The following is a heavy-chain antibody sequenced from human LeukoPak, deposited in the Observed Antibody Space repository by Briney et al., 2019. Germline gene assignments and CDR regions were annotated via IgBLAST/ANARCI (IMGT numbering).Heavy chain of an antibody. CDR1: GFTFSSYS. V-gene: IGHV3-21*01. J-gene: IGHJ4*02. Sequence: GGSLRLSCAASGFTFSSYSMNWVRQAPGKGLEWVSSISSSSSYIYYADSVKGRFTIPRDNAKNSLYLQMDSLRAEDTAVYYCARDMCGGDCYPDFWGRGTLVTVSS. CDR3: ARDMCGGDCYPDF. CDR2: ISSSSSYI. D-gene: IGHD2-21*02.